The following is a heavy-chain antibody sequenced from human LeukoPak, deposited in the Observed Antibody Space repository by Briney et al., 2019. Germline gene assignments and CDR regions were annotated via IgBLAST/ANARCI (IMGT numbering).Heavy chain of an antibody. CDR3: ATTRFAYYYYGMDV. V-gene: IGHV1-24*01. CDR1: GYTLTELS. CDR2: FDPEDGET. J-gene: IGHJ6*04. Sequence: ASEKVSCKVSGYTLTELSMHWVRQAPGKGLEWMGGFDPEDGETIYAQKFQGRVTMTEDTSTDTAYMELSSLRSEDTAVYYCATTRFAYYYYGMDVWGKGTTVTVSS. D-gene: IGHD3-3*01.